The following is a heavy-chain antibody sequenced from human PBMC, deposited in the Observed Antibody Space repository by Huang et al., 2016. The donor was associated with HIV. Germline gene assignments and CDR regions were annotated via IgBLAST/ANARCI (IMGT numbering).Heavy chain of an antibody. V-gene: IGHV3-7*01. J-gene: IGHJ6*02. Sequence: VESGGRLVQPGGSIRLSCVGSTFRFGAYWMSWVRQSPGKGLEWVANIKQEESEKDYVDSVKGRFNISRDNAKKVLFLEMNNVRVEDTATYYCATKTAAMDIWGQGTTVTVS. CDR3: ATKTAAMDI. CDR2: IKQEESEK. CDR1: TFRFGAYW. D-gene: IGHD1-7*01.